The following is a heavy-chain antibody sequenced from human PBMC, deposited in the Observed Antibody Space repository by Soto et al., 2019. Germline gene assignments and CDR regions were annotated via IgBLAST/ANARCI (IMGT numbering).Heavy chain of an antibody. D-gene: IGHD7-27*01. J-gene: IGHJ4*02. CDR2: IWYDGSNK. CDR1: GFTFSSYG. Sequence: QVQLVESGGGVVQPGRSLRLSCAASGFTFSSYGMHWVRQAPGMGLEWVAVIWYDGSNKYYADSVKGRFTISRDNSKNTLYLQMNNLRAEDTAVYYCARDQLGMDYWGQGTLVTVSS. V-gene: IGHV3-33*01. CDR3: ARDQLGMDY.